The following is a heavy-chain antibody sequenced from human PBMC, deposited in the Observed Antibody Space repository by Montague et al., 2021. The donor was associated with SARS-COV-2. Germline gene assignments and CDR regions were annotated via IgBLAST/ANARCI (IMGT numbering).Heavy chain of an antibody. J-gene: IGHJ4*02. Sequence: TLSLTCTVSGGLISSGSYYWSWIRQPAGKGLEWIGRISISGRTNYNPSLKSPLTISVDTSKNQFSLKLPSETAADTAVYYCARDIAVAGLFDYWGQGTLVTVSS. V-gene: IGHV4-61*02. CDR2: ISISGRT. CDR3: ARDIAVAGLFDY. CDR1: GGLISSGSYY. D-gene: IGHD6-19*01.